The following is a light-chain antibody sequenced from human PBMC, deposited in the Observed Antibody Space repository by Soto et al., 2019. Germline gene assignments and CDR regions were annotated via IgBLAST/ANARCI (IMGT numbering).Light chain of an antibody. CDR3: QQYDNLLT. J-gene: IGKJ4*01. CDR2: AAS. CDR1: QSISSY. V-gene: IGKV1-39*01. Sequence: DIQMTQSPSSLSASVGDRVTITCRASQSISSYLNWYQQKPGKAPKLLIYAASSLQSGVPSRFSGSGSGTDFTLTISSLQPDDFATYYCQQYDNLLTFGGGTKVDIK.